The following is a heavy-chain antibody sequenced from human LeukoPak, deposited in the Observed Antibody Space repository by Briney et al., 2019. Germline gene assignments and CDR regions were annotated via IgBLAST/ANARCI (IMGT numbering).Heavy chain of an antibody. J-gene: IGHJ6*03. Sequence: GASVKVSCKASGYTLTSYGISWVRLAPGQGLEWMGWISAYNGNTNYAQKLQGRVTMTTDTPTSTAYMELRSLRSDDKAVYYCARRPGGRSGYYPLEDYYYYYYMDVWGKGTTVTVSS. CDR3: ARRPGGRSGYYPLEDYYYYYYMDV. CDR2: ISAYNGNT. V-gene: IGHV1-18*01. D-gene: IGHD3-22*01. CDR1: GYTLTSYG.